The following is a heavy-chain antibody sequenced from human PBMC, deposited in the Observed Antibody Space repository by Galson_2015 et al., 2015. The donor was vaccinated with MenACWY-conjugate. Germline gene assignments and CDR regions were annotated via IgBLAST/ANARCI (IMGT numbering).Heavy chain of an antibody. Sequence: QSGAEVKKPGESLKISCKASGYNFITYWIGWVRQMPGKGLEWMGLINPGLVNPGDSNIRYSPSFQGQVTISADESISTAYLQWSSLKTEDTAVYYCARGVGYCSGVTCYGPNDYWGQGTLVTVSS. CDR2: INPGLVNPGDSNI. CDR3: ARGVGYCSGVTCYGPNDY. CDR1: GYNFITYW. D-gene: IGHD2-15*01. V-gene: IGHV5-51*01. J-gene: IGHJ4*02.